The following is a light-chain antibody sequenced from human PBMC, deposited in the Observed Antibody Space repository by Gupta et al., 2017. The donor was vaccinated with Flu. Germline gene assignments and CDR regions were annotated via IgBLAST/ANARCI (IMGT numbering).Light chain of an antibody. CDR1: QSVSSF. CDR2: DAS. J-gene: IGKJ5*01. Sequence: PATLSLSPGERATLSCRASQSVSSFLAWYQQKPGQAPRLLIYDASNRATGIPARFSGSGSGTDFTLTISSLEPEDFAVYYCQQRRSWPITFGQGARLEIK. V-gene: IGKV3-11*01. CDR3: QQRRSWPIT.